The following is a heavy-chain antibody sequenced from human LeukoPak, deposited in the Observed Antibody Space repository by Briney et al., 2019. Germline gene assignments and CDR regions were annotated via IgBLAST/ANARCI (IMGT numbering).Heavy chain of an antibody. Sequence: GGSLRLSCAASGFTFSSYWMHWVRQAPGKGLVWVSRINTDGSSTSYADSVKGRFTISRDNAKNTLYLQMNSLRAEDTAVYYCAKDEEGYYDSSGYYYYFDYWGQGTLVTVSS. J-gene: IGHJ4*02. CDR1: GFTFSSYW. V-gene: IGHV3-74*01. CDR2: INTDGSST. D-gene: IGHD3-22*01. CDR3: AKDEEGYYDSSGYYYYFDY.